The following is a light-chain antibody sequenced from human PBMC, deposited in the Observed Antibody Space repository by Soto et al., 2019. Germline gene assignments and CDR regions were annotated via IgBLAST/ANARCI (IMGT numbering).Light chain of an antibody. J-gene: IGKJ3*01. CDR1: QSVSSSY. V-gene: IGKV3-20*01. CDR3: QQYAASPTS. CDR2: GAS. Sequence: EIVLTQSPGTLSLSPGERATLSCRASQSVSSSYLAWYQQKPGQAPRLLIYGASSRATGIPDRFSGSGSGTDFTLTIDRLEPEDFAVYSCQQYAASPTSFGPGTKVDI.